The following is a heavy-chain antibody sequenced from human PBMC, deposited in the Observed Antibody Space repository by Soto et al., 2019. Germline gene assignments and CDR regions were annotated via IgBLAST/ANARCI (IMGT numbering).Heavy chain of an antibody. CDR3: AKDRRKWGVSAFEK. Sequence: QVQLVESGGGVVQPGRSLRLSCAASGFTFSKFGMHWLRQAPGRGLEWVAGISNDGSDEYYVDSVKGRFNISRDNSKMTLSLQMNSLRFEDTAVYFCAKDRRKWGVSAFEKWGQGTLVTVSS. CDR1: GFTFSKFG. D-gene: IGHD3-9*01. CDR2: ISNDGSDE. J-gene: IGHJ4*02. V-gene: IGHV3-30*18.